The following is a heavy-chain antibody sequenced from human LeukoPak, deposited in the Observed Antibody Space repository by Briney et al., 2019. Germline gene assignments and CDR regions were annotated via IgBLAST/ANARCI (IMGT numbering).Heavy chain of an antibody. Sequence: SETLSLTCAVYGGSFRRYYWSWIRQPPGKGLEWIGEINHSGSTNYNPSLKSRVTISVDTSKNQFSLKLSSVAAADTAVYYCARQYWSHDYWGQGTLVTVSS. V-gene: IGHV4-34*01. CDR2: INHSGST. D-gene: IGHD2/OR15-2a*01. CDR1: GGSFRRYY. CDR3: ARQYWSHDY. J-gene: IGHJ4*02.